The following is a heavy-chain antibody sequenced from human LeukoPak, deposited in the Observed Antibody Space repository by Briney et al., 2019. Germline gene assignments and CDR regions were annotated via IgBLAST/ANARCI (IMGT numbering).Heavy chain of an antibody. CDR1: GFTFTGYY. CDR2: VKPNSGGA. D-gene: IGHD1-26*01. J-gene: IGHJ4*02. V-gene: IGHV1-2*02. Sequence: ASLKVSCTASGFTFTGYYIHWLRQAPGQRLEWMGWVKPNSGGAPSARPFRGRVTMTWDTSISTTSMELYSLGFDGTAVFYFARRVGATTAPFDYWGQGTLVTVSS. CDR3: ARRVGATTAPFDY.